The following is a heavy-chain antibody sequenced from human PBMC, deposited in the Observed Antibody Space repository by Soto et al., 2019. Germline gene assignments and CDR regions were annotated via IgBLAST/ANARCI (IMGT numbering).Heavy chain of an antibody. CDR1: GYTFTSYD. CDR3: ARDKGYSGYDPVRYYYVDV. Sequence: QVQLVQSGAEVKKPGASVKVSCKASGYTFTSYDINWVRQATGQGLEWMGWMNPNSGNTGYAQKFQGRVTMTRNTSISTAYMELSSLRSEDTAVYYCARDKGYSGYDPVRYYYVDVWGKGTTVTVSS. CDR2: MNPNSGNT. D-gene: IGHD5-12*01. V-gene: IGHV1-8*01. J-gene: IGHJ6*03.